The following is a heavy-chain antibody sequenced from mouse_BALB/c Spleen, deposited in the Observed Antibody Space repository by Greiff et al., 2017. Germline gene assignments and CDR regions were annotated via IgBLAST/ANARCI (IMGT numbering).Heavy chain of an antibody. CDR2: INPYNDGT. V-gene: IGHV1-14*01. CDR3: ARGGLGRYDEEYAMDY. J-gene: IGHJ4*01. Sequence: VQLQQSGPELVKPGASVKMSCKASGYTFTSYVMHWVKQKPGQGLEWIGYINPYNDGTKYNEKFKGKPTLTSDKSSSTAYMELSSLTSEDSAVYYCARGGLGRYDEEYAMDYWGQGTSVTVSS. CDR1: GYTFTSYV. D-gene: IGHD2-14*01.